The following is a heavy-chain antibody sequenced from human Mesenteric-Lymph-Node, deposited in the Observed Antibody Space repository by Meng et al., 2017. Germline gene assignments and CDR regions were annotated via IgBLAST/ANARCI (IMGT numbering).Heavy chain of an antibody. V-gene: IGHV1-46*01. CDR2: INTSVGYT. CDR1: GYTCTNYY. D-gene: IGHD3-16*01. J-gene: IGHJ4*02. Sequence: QVKLAQLGAEVKTPCASVTVSFKASGYTCTNYYMHWVRQAPGQGLEWMGIINTSVGYTSHAQKFQGRVTMTRDTATSTVHMEVSSLRSADTAVYYCARASRVLGGFDYWGQGTLVTVSS. CDR3: ARASRVLGGFDY.